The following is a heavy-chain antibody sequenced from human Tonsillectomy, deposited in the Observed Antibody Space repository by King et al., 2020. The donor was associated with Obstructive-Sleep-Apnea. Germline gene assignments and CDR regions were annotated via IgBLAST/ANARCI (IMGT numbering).Heavy chain of an antibody. V-gene: IGHV3-48*04. Sequence: VQLVESGGGLVQPGGSLRLSCAASGFTFSSYSMNWVRQAPGKVLEWVSYISSSSSSIFYADSVKGRFTISRDNAKNSLYLQMNSLRAEDTAVFYCASSGDILTGYYFDYWGQGTLVTVSS. CDR3: ASSGDILTGYYFDY. D-gene: IGHD3-9*01. CDR2: ISSSSSSI. CDR1: GFTFSSYS. J-gene: IGHJ4*02.